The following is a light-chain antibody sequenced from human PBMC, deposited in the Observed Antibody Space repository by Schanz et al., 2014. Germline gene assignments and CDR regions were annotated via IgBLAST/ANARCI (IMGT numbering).Light chain of an antibody. J-gene: IGLJ2*01. Sequence: QSALTQPASVSASPGQSITISCTGTATDIGGTYLVSWYQQNPGEAPKLLILGDNHRPSGVSNRFSGSKSGTTASLTVSGLQAEDEADYYCCLYAGNSLVFGGGTKLTVL. CDR3: CLYAGNSLV. V-gene: IGLV2-23*01. CDR1: ATDIGGTYL. CDR2: GDN.